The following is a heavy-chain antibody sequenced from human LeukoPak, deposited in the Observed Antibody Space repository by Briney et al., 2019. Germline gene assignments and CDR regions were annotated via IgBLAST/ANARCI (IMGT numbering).Heavy chain of an antibody. CDR3: ARDGAARAFDY. CDR2: IWYDGSNK. CDR1: GFSFSLYA. V-gene: IGHV3-33*08. D-gene: IGHD6-6*01. Sequence: GGSLRVSCAASGFSFSLYAMNWVRQAPGKGLEWVAVIWYDGSNKYYADSVKGRFTISRDNSKNTLYLQMNSLRAEDTAVYYCARDGAARAFDYSGQGTLVTVSS. J-gene: IGHJ4*02.